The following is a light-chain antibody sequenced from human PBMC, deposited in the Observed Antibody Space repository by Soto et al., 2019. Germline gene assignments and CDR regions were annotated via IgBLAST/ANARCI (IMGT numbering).Light chain of an antibody. CDR1: QSVSSN. Sequence: EIVMTQSPATLSVPPGERSILSCMASQSVSSNLAWYQQKPGQAPRLLIYGASTRATGIPARFSGSGSGTDFTLTISRLEPEDFAVYHCQQYGDSPLTFGGGTKVDI. J-gene: IGKJ4*01. CDR3: QQYGDSPLT. CDR2: GAS. V-gene: IGKV3-15*01.